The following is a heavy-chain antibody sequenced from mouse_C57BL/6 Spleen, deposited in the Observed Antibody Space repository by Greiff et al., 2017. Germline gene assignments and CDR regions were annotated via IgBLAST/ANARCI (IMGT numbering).Heavy chain of an antibody. CDR1: GYTFTSYW. Sequence: VQLQQPGAELVKPGASVKMSCKASGYTFTSYWITWVKQRPGQGLEWIGDIYPGSGSTNYNEKFKSKATLTVDTSYSTAYMQISSLTSEDSAVYNGARRELGRGYFDDWGQGTTLTVSS. CDR2: IYPGSGST. J-gene: IGHJ2*01. CDR3: ARRELGRGYFDD. D-gene: IGHD4-1*01. V-gene: IGHV1-55*01.